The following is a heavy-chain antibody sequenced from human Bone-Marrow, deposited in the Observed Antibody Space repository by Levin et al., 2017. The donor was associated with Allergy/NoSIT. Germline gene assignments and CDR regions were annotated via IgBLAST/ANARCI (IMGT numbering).Heavy chain of an antibody. CDR3: VRLDANNNWGYFEY. CDR2: IWHDGSEK. CDR1: GFKFYRHG. J-gene: IGHJ4*02. D-gene: IGHD5-24*01. V-gene: IGHV3-33*01. Sequence: PGESLKISCTASGFKFYRHGMHWVRQAPGKGLEWVAVIWHDGSEKYYADSVKGRFTISRDNSQNTVSLQMNSVTGEDTAVYYCVRLDANNNWGYFEYWGQGTPVTVSP.